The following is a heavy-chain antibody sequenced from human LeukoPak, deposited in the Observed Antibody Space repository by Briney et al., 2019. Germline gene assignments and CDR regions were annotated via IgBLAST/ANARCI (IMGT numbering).Heavy chain of an antibody. CDR1: GFTFSGSA. V-gene: IGHV3-73*01. CDR2: IRSKANSYAT. D-gene: IGHD3-22*01. CDR3: TTGITMIVVVINDY. J-gene: IGHJ4*02. Sequence: GGSLRLSCAGSGFTFSGSAMHWVRQASGKGLEWVGRIRSKANSYATAYAASVKGRFTISRDDSKNTAYLQMNSLKTEDTAVYYCTTGITMIVVVINDYWGQGTLVTVSS.